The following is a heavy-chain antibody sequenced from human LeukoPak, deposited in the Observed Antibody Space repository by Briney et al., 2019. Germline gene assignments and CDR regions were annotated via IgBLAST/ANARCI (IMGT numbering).Heavy chain of an antibody. CDR2: IRAYNGDT. Sequence: ASVKVSCKASGYTFSSFGISWVQQAPGQGLEWMGWIRAYNGDTNYAQKLQGRVTMTTDTSTSTAYMELRSLRSDDTAVYYCARGGGYCSGGSCYEFDYWGQGTLVTVSS. V-gene: IGHV1-18*01. CDR1: GYTFSSFG. CDR3: ARGGGYCSGGSCYEFDY. J-gene: IGHJ4*02. D-gene: IGHD2-15*01.